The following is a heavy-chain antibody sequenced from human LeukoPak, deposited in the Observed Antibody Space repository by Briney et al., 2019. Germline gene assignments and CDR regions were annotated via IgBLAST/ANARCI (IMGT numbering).Heavy chain of an antibody. CDR3: ARAGHYYDSSGYFDY. D-gene: IGHD3-22*01. CDR1: GGSISSYY. Sequence: SETLSLTCAVSGGSISSYYWSWIRQPPGKGLEWIGYIYYSGSTNYNPSLKSRVTISVDTSKNQFSLKLSSVTAADTAVYYCARAGHYYDSSGYFDYWGQGTLVTVSS. J-gene: IGHJ4*02. V-gene: IGHV4-59*01. CDR2: IYYSGST.